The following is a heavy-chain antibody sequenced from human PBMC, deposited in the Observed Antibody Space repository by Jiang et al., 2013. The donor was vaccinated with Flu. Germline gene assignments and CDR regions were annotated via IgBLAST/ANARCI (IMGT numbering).Heavy chain of an antibody. CDR2: LTGYNGNT. Sequence: SGAEVKKPGASVKVSCTTSGYNFASDDISWVRQAPGQGLEWMGCLTGYNGNTNYAQKFQGRVTMTTDAYTRTVYMELRRLRSDDTAVYYCAKFSPQSSGRYATPPGVFDSWGQGTVVTVSS. J-gene: IGHJ3*02. D-gene: IGHD2-15*01. V-gene: IGHV1-18*04. CDR1: GYNFASDD. CDR3: AKFSPQSSGRYATPPGVFDS.